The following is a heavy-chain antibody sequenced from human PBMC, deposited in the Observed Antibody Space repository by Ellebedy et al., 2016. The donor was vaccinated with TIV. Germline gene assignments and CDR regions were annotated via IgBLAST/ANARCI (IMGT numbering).Heavy chain of an antibody. CDR2: INSDGSST. J-gene: IGHJ4*02. Sequence: GGSLRLSXAASGFTFSSYWMHWVRQAPEKGLVWVSRINSDGSSTNYADSVKGRFTISRDNAKNTLYLQMNSLRVEDTAVHYCAKDRDDDGDFVFDSWGQGILVTVSA. CDR1: GFTFSSYW. V-gene: IGHV3-74*01. CDR3: AKDRDDDGDFVFDS. D-gene: IGHD4-17*01.